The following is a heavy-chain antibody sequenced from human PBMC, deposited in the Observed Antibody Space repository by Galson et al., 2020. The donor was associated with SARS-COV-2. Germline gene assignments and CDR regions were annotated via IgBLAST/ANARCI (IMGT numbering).Heavy chain of an antibody. CDR3: ARDGYNRPVIRYFDL. Sequence: SETLSLTCTVSGGSISSSSYYWGWIRQPPGKGLEWIGSIYSSGSTYYNPSLKSRVTISVDTSKNQFSLKLSSVTAADTAVYYCARDGYNRPVIRYFDLWGRGTLVTVSS. J-gene: IGHJ2*01. V-gene: IGHV4-39*02. D-gene: IGHD2-21*01. CDR2: IYSSGST. CDR1: GGSISSSSYY.